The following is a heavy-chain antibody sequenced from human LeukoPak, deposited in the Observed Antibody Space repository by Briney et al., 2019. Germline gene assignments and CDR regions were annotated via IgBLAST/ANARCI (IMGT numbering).Heavy chain of an antibody. V-gene: IGHV4-39*07. CDR3: ASVDTAMFYFDY. CDR1: GGSISSYY. J-gene: IGHJ4*02. Sequence: KPSETLSLTCTVSGGSISSYYWGWIRQPPGKGLEWIGSIYYSGSTYYNPSLKSRVTISVDTSKNQFSLKLSSVTAADTAVYYCASVDTAMFYFDYWGQGTLVTVSS. D-gene: IGHD5-18*01. CDR2: IYYSGST.